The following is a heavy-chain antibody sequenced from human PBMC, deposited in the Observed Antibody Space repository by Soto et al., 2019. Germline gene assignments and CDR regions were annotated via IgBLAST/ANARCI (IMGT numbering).Heavy chain of an antibody. CDR2: IIPIFGTA. CDR1: GGTFSSYA. CDR3: ARESRYCSGGSCYFLPGIDY. V-gene: IGHV1-69*12. J-gene: IGHJ4*02. D-gene: IGHD2-15*01. Sequence: QVQLVQSGAEVKKPGSSVKVSCKASGGTFSSYAISWVRQAPGQGLEWMGGIIPIFGTANYAQKFQGRVTITADESTSTAYMELSRVRSEDTAVYYGARESRYCSGGSCYFLPGIDYWGQGTLVTVSS.